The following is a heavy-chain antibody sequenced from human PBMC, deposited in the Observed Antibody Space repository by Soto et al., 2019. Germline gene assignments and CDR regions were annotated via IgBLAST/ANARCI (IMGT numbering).Heavy chain of an antibody. J-gene: IGHJ4*02. Sequence: RISCASCRCIFISYSLTFDRQAPGKGLEWVSYISSSSSTIYCADSVKGRFTISRDNAKNTLYLQMNSLRAADTAVYYCARGQVVAAQHWGQGTLVTVSS. CDR3: ARGQVVAAQH. D-gene: IGHD2-15*01. CDR2: ISSSSSTI. V-gene: IGHV3-48*01. CDR1: RCIFISYS.